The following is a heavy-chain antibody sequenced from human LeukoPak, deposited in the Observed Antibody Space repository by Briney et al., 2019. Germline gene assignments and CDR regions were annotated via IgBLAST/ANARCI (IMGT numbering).Heavy chain of an antibody. CDR2: IYSGGAT. CDR1: GFTVSSNY. Sequence: GGSLRLSCAAAGFTVSSNYMNWVRQAPGKGLEWVSVIYSGGATYYAASVEGRFTISRGSSKNTLNLQMNSLRAEDTAVYYCARDWTGSYYAFDIWGQGTMVTVSS. J-gene: IGHJ3*02. D-gene: IGHD3-10*01. CDR3: ARDWTGSYYAFDI. V-gene: IGHV3-66*01.